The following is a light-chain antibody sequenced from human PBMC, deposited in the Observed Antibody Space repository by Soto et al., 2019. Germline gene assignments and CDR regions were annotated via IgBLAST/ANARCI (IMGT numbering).Light chain of an antibody. V-gene: IGKV1-39*01. CDR1: QSISSY. J-gene: IGKJ1*01. Sequence: DIQMTQSRSSLSGSVLDRFTITCRASQSISSYLNWYQQKPGKAPKLLIYAASSLQSGVPSRFSGSGSGTDFTLTISSLQPEDFATYYCQQSYSTLWTFGQGTKVDIK. CDR3: QQSYSTLWT. CDR2: AAS.